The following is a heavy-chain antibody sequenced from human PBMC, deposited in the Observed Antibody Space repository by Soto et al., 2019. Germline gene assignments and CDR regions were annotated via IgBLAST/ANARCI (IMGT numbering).Heavy chain of an antibody. Sequence: SVKVSCKASGGTFSSYTISWVRQAPGQGLEWMGRIIPILGIANYAQKFQGRVTITADKSTSTAYMELSSLRSEDTAVYYCARILRSYADIVVVPAAIDAFDIWGQGTMVTVSS. J-gene: IGHJ3*02. V-gene: IGHV1-69*02. CDR1: GGTFSSYT. CDR2: IIPILGIA. D-gene: IGHD2-2*02. CDR3: ARILRSYADIVVVPAAIDAFDI.